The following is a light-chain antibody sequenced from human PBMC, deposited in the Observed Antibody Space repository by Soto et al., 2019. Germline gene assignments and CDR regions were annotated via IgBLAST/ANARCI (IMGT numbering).Light chain of an antibody. J-gene: IGKJ2*01. Sequence: DIQMTQSPSSLSASVGDGVTITCRASQRTDSYLNWYQQKPGKAPKLLIYAAFRLQSGVPSRFTGSGSGADFTLTISSLQPEDFATYYCQQSYSAPFTFGQGTKLEIK. V-gene: IGKV1-39*01. CDR2: AAF. CDR1: QRTDSY. CDR3: QQSYSAPFT.